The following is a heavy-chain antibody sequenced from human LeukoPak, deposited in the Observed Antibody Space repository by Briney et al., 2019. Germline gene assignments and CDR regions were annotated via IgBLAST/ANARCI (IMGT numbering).Heavy chain of an antibody. CDR2: IYSGGST. D-gene: IGHD3-22*01. J-gene: IGHJ3*02. CDR1: GFTVSSNY. CDR3: ARCGYYYDSSGPRAFDI. V-gene: IGHV3-53*01. Sequence: GGSLRLSCAASGFTVSSNYMSWVRQAPGKGLEWVSVIYSGGSTYYADAVKGRFTISRDNSKNPLYLQMNRLRAEDTAVYYCARCGYYYDSSGPRAFDIWGQGTMVTVSS.